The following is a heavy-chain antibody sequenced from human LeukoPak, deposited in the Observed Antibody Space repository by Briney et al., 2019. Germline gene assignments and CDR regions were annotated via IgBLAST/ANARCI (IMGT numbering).Heavy chain of an antibody. D-gene: IGHD5-18*01. CDR1: GFAFSSYA. J-gene: IGHJ4*02. CDR3: AKVGAVDTALFFDY. CDR2: ISGSGGST. Sequence: GGSLRLSCAASGFAFSSYAMSWVRQAPGKGLEWVSAISGSGGSTYYADSVKGRFTISRDNSKSTLYLQMNSLRAEDTAVYYCAKVGAVDTALFFDYWGQGTLVTVSS. V-gene: IGHV3-23*01.